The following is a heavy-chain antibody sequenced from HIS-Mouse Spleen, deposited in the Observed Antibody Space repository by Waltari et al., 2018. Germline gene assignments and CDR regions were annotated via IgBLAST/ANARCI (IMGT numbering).Heavy chain of an antibody. CDR1: GGSIRSSSYY. V-gene: IGHV4-39*07. D-gene: IGHD3-22*01. CDR2: IYYSGST. Sequence: QLQLQESGPGLVKPSETLSLTCTVSGGSIRSSSYYWVWIRQPPGKGLEWIGSIYYSGSTYYNPSLKSRVTISVDTSKNQFSLKLSSVTAADTAVYYCARVEGVLSYYDSSGYYYFDYWGQGTLVTVSS. CDR3: ARVEGVLSYYDSSGYYYFDY. J-gene: IGHJ4*02.